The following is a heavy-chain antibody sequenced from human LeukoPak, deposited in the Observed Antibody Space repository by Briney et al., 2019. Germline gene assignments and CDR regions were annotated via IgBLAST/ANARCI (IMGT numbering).Heavy chain of an antibody. CDR3: ARDLEAYCSSTSCSFDY. J-gene: IGHJ4*02. V-gene: IGHV1-18*01. Sequence: GASVKVSCKASGGSFSSFGISWVRQAPGQGLEWMGWISAYNGNTNYAQKLQGRVTMTTDTSTSTAYMELRSLRSDDTAVYYCARDLEAYCSSTSCSFDYWGQGTLVTVSS. CDR2: ISAYNGNT. CDR1: GGSFSSFG. D-gene: IGHD2-2*01.